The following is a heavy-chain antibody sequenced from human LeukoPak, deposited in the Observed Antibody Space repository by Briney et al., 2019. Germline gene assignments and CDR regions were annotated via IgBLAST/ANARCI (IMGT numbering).Heavy chain of an antibody. J-gene: IGHJ4*02. CDR2: IYYSGST. Sequence: PSETLSLTCTVSGGSISSYYWSWIRQPPGKGLEWIGYIYYSGSTNYNPSLKSRVTISVDTSKNQFSLKLSSVTAADTAVYYCARHVGTSHRSYYFDYWGRGTLVTVSS. CDR3: ARHVGTSHRSYYFDY. D-gene: IGHD1-14*01. V-gene: IGHV4-59*08. CDR1: GGSISSYY.